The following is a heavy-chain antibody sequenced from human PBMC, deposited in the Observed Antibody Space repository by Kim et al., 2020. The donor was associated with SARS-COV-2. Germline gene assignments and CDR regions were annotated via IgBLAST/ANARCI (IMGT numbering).Heavy chain of an antibody. V-gene: IGHV5-51*01. Sequence: GESLKISCKGSGYSFTSYWIGWVRQMPGKGLEWMGIIYPGDSDTRYSPSFQGQVTISADKSISTAYLQWSSLKASDTAMYYCARQGGKREDIVVVPAAIRDWGQGTMVTVSS. D-gene: IGHD2-2*02. CDR2: IYPGDSDT. J-gene: IGHJ3*01. CDR1: GYSFTSYW. CDR3: ARQGGKREDIVVVPAAIRD.